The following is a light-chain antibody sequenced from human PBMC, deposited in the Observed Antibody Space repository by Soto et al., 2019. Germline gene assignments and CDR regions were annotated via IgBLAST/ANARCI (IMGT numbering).Light chain of an antibody. CDR3: QHRMNWPLT. CDR1: QTVSSY. J-gene: IGKJ5*01. Sequence: EIVLTQSPATLSLSPGERATLSRRASQTVSSYLLWYQQKPGQAPRLLIYDASNRASGTPARFSGSGSETDFTLTISSLEPEDIAVYYCQHRMNWPLTFGQGTRLEIK. CDR2: DAS. V-gene: IGKV3-11*01.